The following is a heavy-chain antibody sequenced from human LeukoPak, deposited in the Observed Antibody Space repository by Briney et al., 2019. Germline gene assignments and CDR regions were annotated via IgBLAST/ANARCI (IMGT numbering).Heavy chain of an antibody. CDR2: INHSGST. CDR3: ARVPVVGATENYYGMDV. CDR1: GGSVSSGSYY. J-gene: IGHJ6*02. V-gene: IGHV4-61*01. D-gene: IGHD1-26*01. Sequence: SETLSLTCTVSGGSVSSGSYYWSWIRQPPGKGLEWIGEINHSGSTNCNPSLKSRVTISLDTSKNQFSLKLSSVTAADTAVYYCARVPVVGATENYYGMDVWGQGTTVTVSS.